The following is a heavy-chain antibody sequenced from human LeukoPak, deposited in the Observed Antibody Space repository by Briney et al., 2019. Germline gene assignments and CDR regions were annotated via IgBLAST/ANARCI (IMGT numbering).Heavy chain of an antibody. V-gene: IGHV1-2*02. J-gene: IGHJ4*02. CDR1: GYTFTGYY. CDR3: AREDGSFDY. CDR2: INPISGGT. D-gene: IGHD5-24*01. Sequence: GASVKVSCKASGYTFTGYYIHWVRQAPGQGLEWVGWINPISGGTNYAEKFQGRVTTTRDTSINTAYMEVTRLTSDDTAVYYCAREDGSFDYWGQGTLVIVSS.